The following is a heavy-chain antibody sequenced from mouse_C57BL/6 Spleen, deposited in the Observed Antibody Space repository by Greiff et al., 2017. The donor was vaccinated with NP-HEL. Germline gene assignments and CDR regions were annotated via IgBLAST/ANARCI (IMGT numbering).Heavy chain of an antibody. J-gene: IGHJ3*01. D-gene: IGHD2-4*01. V-gene: IGHV1-52*01. Sequence: VQLQQSGAELVRPGSSVKLSCKASGYTFTSYWMHWVKQRPIQGLEWIGNIDPSDSETHYNQKFKDKATLTVDKSSSTAYMQLSSLTSEDPAVYYCARSDDYDGAWFAYWGQGTLVTVSA. CDR2: IDPSDSET. CDR3: ARSDDYDGAWFAY. CDR1: GYTFTSYW.